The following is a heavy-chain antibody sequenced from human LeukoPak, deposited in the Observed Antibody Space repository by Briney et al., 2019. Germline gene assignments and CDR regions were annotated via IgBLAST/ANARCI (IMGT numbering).Heavy chain of an antibody. CDR1: GFTFSSYW. V-gene: IGHV3-74*01. Sequence: PGVSLRLSCAASGFTFSSYWMHWVRQAPGKGLVWVSRINSDGSSTSYADSVKGLFTISRDNAKNTLYLQMNSLRAEDTAVYYCARGPIKGGYSGYDLDYWGQGTLVTVSS. J-gene: IGHJ4*02. D-gene: IGHD5-12*01. CDR3: ARGPIKGGYSGYDLDY. CDR2: INSDGSST.